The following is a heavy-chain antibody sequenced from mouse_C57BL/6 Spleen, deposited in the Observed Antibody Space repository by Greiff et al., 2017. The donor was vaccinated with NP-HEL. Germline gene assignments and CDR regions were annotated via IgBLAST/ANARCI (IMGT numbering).Heavy chain of an antibody. CDR3: ASSGAGSYAMAY. CDR2: ILPGSGST. V-gene: IGHV1-9*01. J-gene: IGHJ4*01. Sequence: LQESGAELMKPGASVKLSCKATGYTFTGYWIEWVKQRPGHGLEWIGEILPGSGSTNYTEKFKGKATFTADTSSNTAYMQLSSLTTEDSAIYYCASSGAGSYAMAYWGQGTSVTVSS. D-gene: IGHD3-3*01. CDR1: GYTFTGYW.